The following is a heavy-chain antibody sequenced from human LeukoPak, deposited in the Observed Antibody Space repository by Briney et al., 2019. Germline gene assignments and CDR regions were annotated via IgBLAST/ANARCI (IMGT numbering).Heavy chain of an antibody. V-gene: IGHV4-38-2*02. CDR1: GYSISSGYY. Sequence: PSETLSLTCTVSGYSISSGYYWGWIRQPPGKGLEWIGSIYHSGSTYYNPSLKSRVTISVDTSKNQFSLKLSSVTAADTAVYYCASVRYYYDSSGYPYNWFDPWGQGTLVNVSS. D-gene: IGHD3-22*01. CDR3: ASVRYYYDSSGYPYNWFDP. J-gene: IGHJ5*02. CDR2: IYHSGST.